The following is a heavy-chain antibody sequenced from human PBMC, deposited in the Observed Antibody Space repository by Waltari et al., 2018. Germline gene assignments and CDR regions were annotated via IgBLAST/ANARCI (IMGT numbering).Heavy chain of an antibody. CDR3: ARLSGSYLFDY. V-gene: IGHV3-64*01. CDR1: GFTFRSYA. CDR2: ISSNGGST. D-gene: IGHD1-26*01. J-gene: IGHJ4*02. Sequence: EVQLVESGGGLVQPGGSLRLSCAASGFTFRSYAMHWVRQAPGKGLEYVSAISSNGGSTYYANSVKGRFTISRDNSKNTLYLQMGSLRAEDMAVYYCARLSGSYLFDYWGQGTLVTVSS.